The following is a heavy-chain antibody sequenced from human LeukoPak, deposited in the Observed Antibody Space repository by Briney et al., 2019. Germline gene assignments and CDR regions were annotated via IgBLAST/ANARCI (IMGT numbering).Heavy chain of an antibody. D-gene: IGHD5-12*01. CDR3: AKHQRGGYDSPSHY. Sequence: GGSLRLSCSASGFTFSIYAMNWVRQAPGKGLEWVSSIGGSGDSTYYADSVKGRFTIFRDTSKNTLYLQMNSLRAEDTAIYYCAKHQRGGYDSPSHYWGQGTLVTVSS. V-gene: IGHV3-23*01. CDR1: GFTFSIYA. J-gene: IGHJ4*02. CDR2: IGGSGDST.